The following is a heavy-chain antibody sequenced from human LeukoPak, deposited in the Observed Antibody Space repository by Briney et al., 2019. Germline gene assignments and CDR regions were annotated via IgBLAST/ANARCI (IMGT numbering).Heavy chain of an antibody. Sequence: ASVTVSCKASGYTFTDYYIHWVRQAPGQGREWMGWINPDSGDTAYAQEFQGRVTMTRATSISTTYMDLSRLRSDDMVVYYCARGAKAYWGQGNLVTVSS. CDR1: GYTFTDYY. CDR3: ARGAKAY. CDR2: INPDSGDT. V-gene: IGHV1-2*02. J-gene: IGHJ4*02.